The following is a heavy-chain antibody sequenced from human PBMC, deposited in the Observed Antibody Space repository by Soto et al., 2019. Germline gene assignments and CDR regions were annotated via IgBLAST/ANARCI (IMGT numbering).Heavy chain of an antibody. Sequence: SVKVSCKASGHTFTSYAMHWVRQAPGQRLEWIGWIVVGSGNTNYAQKFQERVTITRDMSTSTAYMELSSLRSEDTAVYYCAAVDYYGSGNLYGMDVWGQGTTVTVSS. CDR2: IVVGSGNT. V-gene: IGHV1-58*02. CDR3: AAVDYYGSGNLYGMDV. D-gene: IGHD3-10*01. CDR1: GHTFTSYA. J-gene: IGHJ6*02.